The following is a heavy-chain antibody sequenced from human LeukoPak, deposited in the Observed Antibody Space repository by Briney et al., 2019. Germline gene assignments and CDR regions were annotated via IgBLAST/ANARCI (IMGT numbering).Heavy chain of an antibody. J-gene: IGHJ5*02. D-gene: IGHD6-13*01. CDR2: ISGSGGST. CDR3: AKEGRAAAGTGLSWFDP. CDR1: GFTFSSYA. V-gene: IGHV3-23*01. Sequence: GGTLRLSCAASGFTFSSYAMSWVRQAPGKGLEWVSAISGSGGSTYYADSVKGRFTISRDNSKNTLYLQMNSLRAEDTAVYYCAKEGRAAAGTGLSWFDPWGQGTLVTVSS.